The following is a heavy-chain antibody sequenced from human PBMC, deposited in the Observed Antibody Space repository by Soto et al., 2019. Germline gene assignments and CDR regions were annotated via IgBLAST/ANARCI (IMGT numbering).Heavy chain of an antibody. Sequence: PSETLSLTCTVSGGSISSSSYYWGWIRQPPGKGLEWIGSIYYSGSTYYNPSLKSRVTISVDTSKNQFSLKLSSVTAADTAVYYCARHGPLGYCSSTSCYADIYYFDYWGQGTLVTVSS. D-gene: IGHD2-2*01. V-gene: IGHV4-39*01. CDR3: ARHGPLGYCSSTSCYADIYYFDY. J-gene: IGHJ4*02. CDR1: GGSISSSSYY. CDR2: IYYSGST.